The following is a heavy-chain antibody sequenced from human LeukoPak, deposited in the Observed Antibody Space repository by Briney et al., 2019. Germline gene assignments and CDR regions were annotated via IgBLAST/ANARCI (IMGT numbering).Heavy chain of an antibody. V-gene: IGHV3-7*01. Sequence: GRSLRLSCVVSGFTFSSYWMSWVRQAPGKGLEWVANIKQDGSEKYYVDSVKGRFTMSRDNAKNSLYLQMNSLRAEDTAVYYCARVQWELRGVGSYFEYWGQGALVTVCS. CDR1: GFTFSSYW. J-gene: IGHJ4*02. CDR3: ARVQWELRGVGSYFEY. CDR2: IKQDGSEK. D-gene: IGHD1-26*01.